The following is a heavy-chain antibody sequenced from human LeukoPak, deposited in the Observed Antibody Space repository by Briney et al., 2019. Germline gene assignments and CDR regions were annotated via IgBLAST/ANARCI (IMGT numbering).Heavy chain of an antibody. CDR1: GFTFSNYW. Sequence: GGSLRLSCAASGFTFSNYWMHWVRQAPGKGLVWVSRINTDGSRTDYADSVKGRFTISRDNAKNSLYLQMNSLRAEDTAVYYCARSRVGSYKDYWGQGTLVTVSS. V-gene: IGHV3-74*01. J-gene: IGHJ4*02. CDR2: INTDGSRT. CDR3: ARSRVGSYKDY. D-gene: IGHD3-10*01.